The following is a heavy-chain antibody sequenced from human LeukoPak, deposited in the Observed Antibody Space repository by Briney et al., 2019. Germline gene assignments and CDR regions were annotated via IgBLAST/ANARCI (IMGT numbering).Heavy chain of an antibody. CDR2: IYYSGST. Sequence: SETLSLTCTVSGGSISSYYWSWIRQPPGKGLEWIGYIYYSGSTYYNPSLKSRVTISVDRSENQFSLKLSSVTAADTAVYYCARHSGSYYDAFDIWGQGTMVTVSS. CDR3: ARHSGSYYDAFDI. J-gene: IGHJ3*02. CDR1: GGSISSYY. D-gene: IGHD1-26*01. V-gene: IGHV4-59*08.